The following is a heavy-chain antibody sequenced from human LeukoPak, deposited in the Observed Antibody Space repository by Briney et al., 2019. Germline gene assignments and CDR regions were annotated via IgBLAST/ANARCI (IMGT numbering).Heavy chain of an antibody. Sequence: ASVKVSCKASGGTFSSYAISWVRQAPGQGLEWMGRIIPILGIANYAQKFQGRVTITADKSTSTAYMELSSLRSEDTAVYYCARNLDYGGNSGGDYWGQGTLVTASS. J-gene: IGHJ4*02. V-gene: IGHV1-69*04. CDR2: IIPILGIA. D-gene: IGHD4-17*01. CDR3: ARNLDYGGNSGGDY. CDR1: GGTFSSYA.